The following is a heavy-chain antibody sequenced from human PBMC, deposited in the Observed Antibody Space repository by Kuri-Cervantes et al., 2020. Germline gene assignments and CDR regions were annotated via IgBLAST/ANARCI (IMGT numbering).Heavy chain of an antibody. CDR1: GFTFSSYG. CDR3: ASESRYCGGDCSPSASDY. Sequence: GESLKISCAASGFTFSSYGMHWVRQAPGKGLEWVAIISYDGSNEYYADSVKGRFTISRDNSKNTLYLQMNSLRAEDTAVYYCASESRYCGGDCSPSASDYWGQGTLVTVSS. CDR2: ISYDGSNE. J-gene: IGHJ4*02. D-gene: IGHD2-21*02. V-gene: IGHV3-30*03.